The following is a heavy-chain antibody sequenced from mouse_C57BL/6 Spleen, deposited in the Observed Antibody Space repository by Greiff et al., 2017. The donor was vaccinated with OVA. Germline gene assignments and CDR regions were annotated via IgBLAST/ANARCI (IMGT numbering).Heavy chain of an antibody. V-gene: IGHV1-7*01. J-gene: IGHJ2*01. CDR2: INPSSGYT. CDR3: ARNDYDLYYFDD. CDR1: GYTFTSYW. D-gene: IGHD2-4*01. Sequence: VQRVESGAELAKPGASVKLSCKASGYTFTSYWMHWVKQRPGQGLEWIGYINPSSGYTKYNQKFKDKATLTADKSSSTAYMQLSSLTYEDSAVYYCARNDYDLYYFDDWGQGTTLTVSS.